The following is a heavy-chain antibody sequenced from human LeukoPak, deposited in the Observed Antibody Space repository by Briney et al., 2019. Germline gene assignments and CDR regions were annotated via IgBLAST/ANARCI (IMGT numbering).Heavy chain of an antibody. V-gene: IGHV1-2*02. CDR3: ARENANWASDY. D-gene: IGHD7-27*01. J-gene: IGHJ4*02. CDR1: GYTFTGYH. Sequence: ASVKVSCKASGYTFTGYHMHWVRQAPGQGLEWMGWINPNSGRTNYAQKFQGRVTVTRDTSISTAYMELSRLRSDDTAVYYCARENANWASDYWGQGTLVTVSS. CDR2: INPNSGRT.